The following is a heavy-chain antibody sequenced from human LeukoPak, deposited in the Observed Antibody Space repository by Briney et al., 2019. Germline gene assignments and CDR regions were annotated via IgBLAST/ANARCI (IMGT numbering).Heavy chain of an antibody. CDR2: ISGSGGST. J-gene: IGHJ4*02. D-gene: IGHD2-2*01. Sequence: GGSLRLSCAASGFTFSSYAMSWVRQAPGKGLEWVSAISGSGGSTYYADSVKGRFTISRDNAKKSLYLQLSSLRAEDTGVYYCARDSCAGTSCYLFDSWGLGTLVTVSS. CDR1: GFTFSSYA. V-gene: IGHV3-23*01. CDR3: ARDSCAGTSCYLFDS.